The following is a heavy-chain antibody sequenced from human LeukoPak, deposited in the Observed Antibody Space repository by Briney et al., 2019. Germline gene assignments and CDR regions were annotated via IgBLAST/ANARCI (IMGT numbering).Heavy chain of an antibody. D-gene: IGHD3-9*01. V-gene: IGHV4-34*01. CDR1: GGSFSDYY. CDR2: INHSGGS. J-gene: IGHJ5*02. Sequence: SETLSLTCAVYGGSFSDYYWSWIRQPPGKGLEWIGEINHSGGSNYNPSLKSRVTISVDTSKNQFSLRLSSVTAADSVLYYCARQGKKYYDILTGYRRAWFDPWGQGTLVTVSS. CDR3: ARQGKKYYDILTGYRRAWFDP.